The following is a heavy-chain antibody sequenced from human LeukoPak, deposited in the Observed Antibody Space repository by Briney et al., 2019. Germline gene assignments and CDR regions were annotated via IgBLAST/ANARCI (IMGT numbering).Heavy chain of an antibody. J-gene: IGHJ4*02. V-gene: IGHV4-34*01. Sequence: SETLSLTCAVYGGSFSGYYWSLIRQPPGKGLEWIGSIYYSGSTYYNPSLKSRVTISVDTSKNQFSLKLSSVTAADTAVYYCARHGRYSNYGGFDYWGQGTLVTVSS. CDR1: GGSFSGYY. D-gene: IGHD4-11*01. CDR3: ARHGRYSNYGGFDY. CDR2: IYYSGST.